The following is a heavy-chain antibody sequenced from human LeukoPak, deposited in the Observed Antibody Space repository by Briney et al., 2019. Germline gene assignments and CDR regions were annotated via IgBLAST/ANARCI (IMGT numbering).Heavy chain of an antibody. CDR3: AREQGTTVTTYYYYYMDV. CDR2: ISSSGSTI. Sequence: PGGSLRLSCAASGFTFSDYYMSWIRQAPGKGLEWVSYISSSGSTIYYADSVKGRFTISRDNSKNTLYLQMNSLRAEDTAVYYCAREQGTTVTTYYYYYMDVWGKGTTVTVSS. D-gene: IGHD4-17*01. CDR1: GFTFSDYY. J-gene: IGHJ6*03. V-gene: IGHV3-11*04.